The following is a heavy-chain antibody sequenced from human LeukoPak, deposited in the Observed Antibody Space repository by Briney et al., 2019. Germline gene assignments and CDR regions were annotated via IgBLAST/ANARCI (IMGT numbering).Heavy chain of an antibody. CDR3: ARDTRYYYYDSSGYYGYFDY. D-gene: IGHD3-22*01. CDR2: IIPIFGTA. Sequence: GASVKVSCKASGGTFSSYAISWVRQAPGQGLEWMGGIIPIFGTANYAQKFQGRVTITADESTSTAYMELSSLRSEDTAVYYCARDTRYYYYDSSGYYGYFDYWGQGTLVTVSS. CDR1: GGTFSSYA. J-gene: IGHJ4*02. V-gene: IGHV1-69*01.